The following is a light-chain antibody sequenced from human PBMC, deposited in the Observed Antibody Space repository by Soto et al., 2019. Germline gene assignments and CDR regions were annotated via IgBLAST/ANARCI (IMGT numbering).Light chain of an antibody. J-gene: IGKJ5*01. CDR3: QQYENLPVT. CDR1: QNIDTY. CDR2: DAS. Sequence: DIQMTQSPPALSASVGDRVTITCRASQNIDTYLNWYQQKPGKAPKLLMYDASNLDRGVPSRFSGSGSGTHFTFTISSLQPEDFATYYCQQYENLPVTFGQGTRLEI. V-gene: IGKV1-33*01.